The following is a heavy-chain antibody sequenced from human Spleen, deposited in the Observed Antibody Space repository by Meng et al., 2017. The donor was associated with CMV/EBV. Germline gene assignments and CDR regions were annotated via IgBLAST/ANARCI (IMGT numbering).Heavy chain of an antibody. CDR1: GFTFNTFG. Sequence: GESLKISCAASGFTFNTFGMHWVRQAPGKGLEWVTFIQYDGNKNSYADSVKGRFTVSRDNSKNTLYLEMNSLRAEDTAVYYCAFLGTYFDYWGQGALVTVSS. D-gene: IGHD7-27*01. CDR3: AFLGTYFDY. V-gene: IGHV3-30*02. J-gene: IGHJ4*02. CDR2: IQYDGNKN.